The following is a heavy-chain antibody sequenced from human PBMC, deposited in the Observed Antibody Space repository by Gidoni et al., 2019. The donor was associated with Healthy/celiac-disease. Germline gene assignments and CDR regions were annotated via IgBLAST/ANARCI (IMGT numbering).Heavy chain of an antibody. Sequence: QVQLVQSGAEVKKPGASVKVSCKASGYTFTSYYMHWVRQAPGQGLEWMGIINPSGGSTSYAQKFQGRVTMTRDTSTSTVYMELSSLRSEDTAVYYCARDGGDLWGYCSSTSCYGWFDPWGQGTLVTVSS. V-gene: IGHV1-46*01. D-gene: IGHD2-2*01. CDR3: ARDGGDLWGYCSSTSCYGWFDP. CDR2: INPSGGST. J-gene: IGHJ5*02. CDR1: GYTFTSYY.